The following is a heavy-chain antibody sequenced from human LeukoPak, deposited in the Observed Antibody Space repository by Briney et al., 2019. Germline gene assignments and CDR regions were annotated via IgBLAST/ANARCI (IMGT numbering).Heavy chain of an antibody. CDR1: GFTFSSYA. CDR2: ISGSGGST. Sequence: GGSLRLSCAASGFTFSSYAMSWVRQAPGKGLEWVSAISGSGGSTYYADSVKGRFTISRDNSKNTLYLQMNSLRAEDTAVYYCAKPPSTTVTTGRVRTEGYWGQGTLVTVSS. J-gene: IGHJ4*02. CDR3: AKPPSTTVTTGRVRTEGY. D-gene: IGHD4-17*01. V-gene: IGHV3-23*01.